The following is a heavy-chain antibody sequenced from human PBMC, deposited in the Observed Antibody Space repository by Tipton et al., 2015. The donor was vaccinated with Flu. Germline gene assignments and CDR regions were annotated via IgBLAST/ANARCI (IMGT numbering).Heavy chain of an antibody. CDR3: ARPLNSGREYAFDI. Sequence: LRLSCTVSGYSISSGYYWGWIRQAPGEGLEWIATIYHSGSTYYNPSLKSRVTISMDTSKNQFSLKLNSVTAADTAVYYCARPLNSGREYAFDIWGQGTKVTVSA. CDR2: IYHSGST. J-gene: IGHJ3*02. CDR1: GYSISSGYY. D-gene: IGHD1-26*01. V-gene: IGHV4-38-2*02.